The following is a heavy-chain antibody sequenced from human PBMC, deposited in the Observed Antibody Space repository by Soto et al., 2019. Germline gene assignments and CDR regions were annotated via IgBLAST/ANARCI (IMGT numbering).Heavy chain of an antibody. Sequence: QVQLQESGPGLVKPSQTLSLTCTVSGGSISSGGYYWSWIRQHPGKGLEWIGYIYYSGSTYYNPYRKGGVTIPVDTSKNQFPRKLGSGPAADTAVYYCASSFGVAAAGPFDYWGQGTLDTV. J-gene: IGHJ4*02. V-gene: IGHV4-31*03. D-gene: IGHD6-13*01. CDR2: IYYSGST. CDR3: ASSFGVAAAGPFDY. CDR1: GGSISSGGYY.